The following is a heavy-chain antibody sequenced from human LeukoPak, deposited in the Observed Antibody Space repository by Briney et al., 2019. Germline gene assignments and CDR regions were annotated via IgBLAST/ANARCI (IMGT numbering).Heavy chain of an antibody. V-gene: IGHV4-59*08. Sequence: PSETLSLTCTVSGGSISSYYWSWIRQPPGKGLEWMGYIYYSGSTHYNPSLMSRVTISIDTSKNQFSLKLSSVTAADTAVYYCARHGDNSSWDYFDYWGQGTLVTVSS. J-gene: IGHJ4*02. CDR1: GGSISSYY. D-gene: IGHD6-13*01. CDR2: IYYSGST. CDR3: ARHGDNSSWDYFDY.